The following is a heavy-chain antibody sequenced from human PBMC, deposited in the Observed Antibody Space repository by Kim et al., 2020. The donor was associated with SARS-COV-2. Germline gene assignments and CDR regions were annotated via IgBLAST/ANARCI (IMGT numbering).Heavy chain of an antibody. Sequence: SLKSRVTISVDTSKNPFSLKLSSVTAADTAVYYCARSIAARLYYYYGMDVWGQGTTVTVSS. CDR3: ARSIAARLYYYYGMDV. D-gene: IGHD6-6*01. J-gene: IGHJ6*02. V-gene: IGHV4-34*01.